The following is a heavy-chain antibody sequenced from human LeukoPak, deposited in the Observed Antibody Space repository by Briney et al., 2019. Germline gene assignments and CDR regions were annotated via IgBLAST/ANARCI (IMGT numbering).Heavy chain of an antibody. V-gene: IGHV1-18*01. CDR2: ISAYNGNT. Sequence: ASVKVSCKASGYTFTSYGISWVRQAPGQGLEWMGWISAYNGNTNYAQKLQGRVTMTTDTSTSTAYMELRSLRSDDTAVYYCARGARWELLIYFYYYMDVWGKGTTVTISS. D-gene: IGHD1-26*01. CDR3: ARGARWELLIYFYYYMDV. J-gene: IGHJ6*03. CDR1: GYTFTSYG.